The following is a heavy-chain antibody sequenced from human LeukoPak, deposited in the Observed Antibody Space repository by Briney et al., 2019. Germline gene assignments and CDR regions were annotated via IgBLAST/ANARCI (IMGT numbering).Heavy chain of an antibody. D-gene: IGHD1-26*01. Sequence: SETLSLTCTVSGGSISSGSYYWSWIRQPAGKGLEWIGRIYTSGSTNYNPPLKSRVTISVDTSKNQFSLKLSSVTAADTAVYYCARTPGSYDAFGIWGQGTMVTVSS. J-gene: IGHJ3*02. CDR1: GGSISSGSYY. V-gene: IGHV4-61*02. CDR2: IYTSGST. CDR3: ARTPGSYDAFGI.